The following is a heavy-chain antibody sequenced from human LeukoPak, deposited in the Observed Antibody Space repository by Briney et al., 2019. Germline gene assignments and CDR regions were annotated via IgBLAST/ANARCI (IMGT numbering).Heavy chain of an antibody. Sequence: QSGGSLRLSCAASGFTFSSYAMTWVRQAPGEGLEWVSAISGSGGSTYYADSVKGRFTISRDNSKNTLYLQMNSLRAEDTAVYYCARDLEVVAAKYFDYWGQGTLVTVSS. CDR2: ISGSGGST. J-gene: IGHJ4*02. CDR3: ARDLEVVAAKYFDY. V-gene: IGHV3-23*01. D-gene: IGHD2-15*01. CDR1: GFTFSSYA.